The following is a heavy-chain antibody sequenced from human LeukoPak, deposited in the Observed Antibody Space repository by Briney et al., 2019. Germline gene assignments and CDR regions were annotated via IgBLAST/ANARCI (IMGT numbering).Heavy chain of an antibody. CDR2: ISYDGSNK. V-gene: IGHV3-30*18. Sequence: PGRSLRLSCAASGFTFSSYGMHWVRQAPGKGLEWVAVISYDGSNKYYADSVKGRFTISRDNSKNTLYLQMNSLRAEDTAVYYCAKGAYYYGSGSYYNNWFDPWGQGTLVTVSS. CDR3: AKGAYYYGSGSYYNNWFDP. D-gene: IGHD3-10*01. CDR1: GFTFSSYG. J-gene: IGHJ5*02.